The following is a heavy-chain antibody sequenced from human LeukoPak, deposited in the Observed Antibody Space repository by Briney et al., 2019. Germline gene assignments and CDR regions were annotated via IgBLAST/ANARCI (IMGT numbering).Heavy chain of an antibody. CDR3: ARDGIELAPLDY. CDR2: IIPIFGTA. J-gene: IGHJ4*02. D-gene: IGHD6-13*01. Sequence: SVKVSCKASGGTFSSYAISWVRQAPGQGLEWMGGIIPIFGTANYAQKFQGRVTITADESTSTAYMELSSLRSDDTAVYYCARDGIELAPLDYWGQGTLVTVSS. CDR1: GGTFSSYA. V-gene: IGHV1-69*13.